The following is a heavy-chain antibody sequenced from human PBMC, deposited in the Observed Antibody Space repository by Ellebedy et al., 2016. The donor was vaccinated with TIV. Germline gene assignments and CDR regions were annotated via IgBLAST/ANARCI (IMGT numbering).Heavy chain of an antibody. V-gene: IGHV1-18*01. D-gene: IGHD6-13*01. Sequence: AASVKVSCKASGYTFTSYGISWVRQAPGQGLEWMGWISAYNGNTNYAQKLQGRVTMTTDTSTSTAYMELRSLRSDDTAVYYCARPSSSSWYTHDAFDIWGQGTMVTVSS. CDR3: ARPSSSSWYTHDAFDI. J-gene: IGHJ3*02. CDR1: GYTFTSYG. CDR2: ISAYNGNT.